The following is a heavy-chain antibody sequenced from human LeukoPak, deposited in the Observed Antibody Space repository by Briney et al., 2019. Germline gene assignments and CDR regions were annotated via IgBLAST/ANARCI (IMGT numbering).Heavy chain of an antibody. V-gene: IGHV4-39*07. J-gene: IGHJ4*02. CDR2: IYYSGST. CDR3: ASSSWAILAVFDY. D-gene: IGHD3-3*02. Sequence: SETLSLTCTVSGGSISSSSYYWGWIRQPPGKGLEWIGSIYYSGSTNYNPSLKSRVTISVDTSKNQFSLKLSSVTAADTAVYYCASSSWAILAVFDYWGQGTLVTVSS. CDR1: GGSISSSSYY.